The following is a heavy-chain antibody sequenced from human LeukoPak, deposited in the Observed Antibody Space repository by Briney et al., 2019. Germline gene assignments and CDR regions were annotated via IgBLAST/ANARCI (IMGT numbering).Heavy chain of an antibody. CDR2: IYSGGRT. CDR3: ARETSDF. Sequence: PGGSLRLSCAASGXTVSSNYMSWVRQAPGKGLEWVSVIYSGGRTYYADSVKGRFTISRDNSKNTLYLQMNSLRAEDTAVYYCARETSDFWGQGTLVTVSS. CDR1: GXTVSSNY. J-gene: IGHJ4*02. V-gene: IGHV3-66*01.